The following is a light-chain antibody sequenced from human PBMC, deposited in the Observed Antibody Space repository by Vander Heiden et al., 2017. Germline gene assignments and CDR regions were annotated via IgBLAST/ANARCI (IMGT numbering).Light chain of an antibody. J-gene: IGLJ2*01. CDR2: SVN. V-gene: IGLV1-44*01. Sequence: SVLSQPPSVSGTPGQRAAISGTGSRSNIGINNVNWYQHLPGTAPKLLIFSVNQRPSGVPGRFSGSTSGTSASLAISGLQSEDEAEYYCAAWDASLNGVLFGGGTKLTVL. CDR3: AAWDASLNGVL. CDR1: RSNIGINN.